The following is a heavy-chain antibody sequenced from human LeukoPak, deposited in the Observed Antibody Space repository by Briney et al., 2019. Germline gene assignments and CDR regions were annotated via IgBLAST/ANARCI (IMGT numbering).Heavy chain of an antibody. J-gene: IGHJ4*02. CDR3: AKGEGYCSGGSCYPYYFDY. D-gene: IGHD2-15*01. CDR2: ISGSGGIT. V-gene: IGHV3-23*01. Sequence: GSLRLSCAASGFTFSSYAMSWVRQAPGKGLEWVSAISGSGGITYYADSVKGRFTISRDNSKNTLYLQMNSLRAEDTAVYYCAKGEGYCSGGSCYPYYFDYWGQGTLVTVSS. CDR1: GFTFSSYA.